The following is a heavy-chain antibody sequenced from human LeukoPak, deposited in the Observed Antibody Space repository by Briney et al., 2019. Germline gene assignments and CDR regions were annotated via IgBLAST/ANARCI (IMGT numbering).Heavy chain of an antibody. CDR2: INNDGTEK. Sequence: PGGSLRLSCAASGFTFRNSWMTWVRQSPGKGLEWVASINNDGTEKYYGDSVNRRFSISRDNSRDSLYLQMNFLRPEDASTYYCARDSRYSTFDLWGQGTRVIVSS. D-gene: IGHD5-18*01. CDR1: GFTFRNSW. V-gene: IGHV3-7*01. J-gene: IGHJ4*02. CDR3: ARDSRYSTFDL.